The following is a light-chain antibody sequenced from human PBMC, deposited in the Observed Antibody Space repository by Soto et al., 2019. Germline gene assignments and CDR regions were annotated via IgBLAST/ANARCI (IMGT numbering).Light chain of an antibody. Sequence: EIVLTQSPGTLSLSPGERATLSCRASQSVSSSYLAWYQQKPGQAPSLLIYGASSRAPGIPDRFSGSGSGTDFTLTISRLEPEDFSVYYCQQYTFGQGTKLEIK. CDR1: QSVSSSY. CDR2: GAS. V-gene: IGKV3-20*01. J-gene: IGKJ2*01. CDR3: QQYT.